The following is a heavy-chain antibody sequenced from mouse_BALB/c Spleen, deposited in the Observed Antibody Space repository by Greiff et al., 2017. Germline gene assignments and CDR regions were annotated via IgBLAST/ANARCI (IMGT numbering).Heavy chain of an antibody. Sequence: VHLVESGAELAKPGASVKMSCKASGYTFTSYWMHWVKQRPGQGLEWIGYINPSTGYTEYNQKFKDKATLTADKSSSTAYMQLSSLTSEDSAVYYCARRDDYYAMDYWGQGTSVTVSS. CDR2: INPSTGYT. V-gene: IGHV1-7*01. CDR3: ARRDDYYAMDY. J-gene: IGHJ4*01. CDR1: GYTFTSYW.